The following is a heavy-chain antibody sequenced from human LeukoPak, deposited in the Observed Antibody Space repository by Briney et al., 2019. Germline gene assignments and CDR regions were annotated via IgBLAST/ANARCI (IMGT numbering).Heavy chain of an antibody. CDR3: ARGRLRYFDWLPDDYYYYGMDV. D-gene: IGHD3-9*01. CDR1: GYTFTSYV. V-gene: IGHV1-8*01. J-gene: IGHJ6*02. CDR2: MNPNSGNT. Sequence: ASVKVSCKASGYTFTSYVINWVRQATGQGLEWMGWMNPNSGNTGYAQKFQGRVTMTRNTSISTAYMELSSLRSEDTAVYYCARGRLRYFDWLPDDYYYYGMDVWGQGTTVTVSS.